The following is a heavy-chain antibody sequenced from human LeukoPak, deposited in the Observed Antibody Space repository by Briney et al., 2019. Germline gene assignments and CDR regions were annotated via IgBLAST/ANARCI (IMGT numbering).Heavy chain of an antibody. CDR2: IYTSGST. J-gene: IGHJ4*02. D-gene: IGHD2-8*01. Sequence: PSETLSLTCTVSGGSISSYYWSWIRQPAGKGLEWIGRIYTSGSTNYNPSLKSRVTISVDKSKNQSSLKLSSVTAADTAVYYCARDRCTNGVCYNDYWGQGTLVTVSS. V-gene: IGHV4-4*07. CDR3: ARDRCTNGVCYNDY. CDR1: GGSISSYY.